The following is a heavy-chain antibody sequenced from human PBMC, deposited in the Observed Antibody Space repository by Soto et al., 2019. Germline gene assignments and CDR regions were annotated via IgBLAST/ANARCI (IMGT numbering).Heavy chain of an antibody. CDR3: ARDAHGYGSGSPTNWFDP. D-gene: IGHD3-10*01. CDR1: GFTFSSYS. Sequence: ESGGGLVKPGGSLRLSCAASGFTFSSYSMNWVRQAPGKGLEWVSSISSSSSYIYYADSVKGRFTISRDNAKNSLYLQMNSLRAEDTAVYYCARDAHGYGSGSPTNWFDPWGQGTLVTVSS. CDR2: ISSSSSYI. V-gene: IGHV3-21*01. J-gene: IGHJ5*02.